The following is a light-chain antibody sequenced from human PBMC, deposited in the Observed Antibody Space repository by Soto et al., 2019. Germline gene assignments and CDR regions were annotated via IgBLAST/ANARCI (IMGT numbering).Light chain of an antibody. CDR3: TSPAGSNNYV. CDR1: SSDVGGYNY. V-gene: IGLV2-8*01. CDR2: EVS. J-gene: IGLJ1*01. Sequence: QSALAQPPSASGSPGQSVTISCTGTSSDVGGYNYVSWYQQHPGKAPKLIISEVSKRPSGVPDRFSGSKSGNTASLTVSGLQAEDEADYYCTSPAGSNNYVFGTGTKVTV.